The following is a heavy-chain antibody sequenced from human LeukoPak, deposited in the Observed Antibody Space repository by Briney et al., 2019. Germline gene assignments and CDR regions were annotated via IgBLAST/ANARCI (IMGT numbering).Heavy chain of an antibody. V-gene: IGHV4-4*07. CDR1: GGSIGTYY. CDR3: ARAPTAYCLSTNCQPYFDY. CDR2: IYTGGST. D-gene: IGHD2-2*01. Sequence: SETLSLTCSVSGGSIGTYYWSWIRQPAGKGLEWIGRIYTGGSTNYNSSLKSRVTLSIETPKNQFSLELTSVTAADTAVYYCARAPTAYCLSTNCQPYFDYWGQGILVTVSS. J-gene: IGHJ4*02.